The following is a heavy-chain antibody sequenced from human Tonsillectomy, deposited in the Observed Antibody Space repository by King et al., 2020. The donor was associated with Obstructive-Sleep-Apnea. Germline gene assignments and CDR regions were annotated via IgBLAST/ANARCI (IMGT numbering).Heavy chain of an antibody. CDR2: ISGSGSTI. CDR1: GFTFSNYY. V-gene: IGHV3-11*01. D-gene: IGHD3-9*01. J-gene: IGHJ3*01. Sequence: VKLVESGGNLVKPGGSLRLSCEVSGFTFSNYYMYWIRQAPGKRLEWLSYISGSGSTIYYANSVKGRFTISRDNAKNTLYLQMSSLRAEDTAVYYCARDRTISRAFDAWGQGTMVTVSS. CDR3: ARDRTISRAFDA.